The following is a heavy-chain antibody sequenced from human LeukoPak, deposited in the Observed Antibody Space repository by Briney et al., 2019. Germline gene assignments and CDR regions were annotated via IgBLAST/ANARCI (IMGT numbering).Heavy chain of an antibody. CDR2: IDDSGRT. CDR3: ARHGGAYSFDY. D-gene: IGHD2-21*01. J-gene: IGHJ4*02. V-gene: IGHV4-61*01. CDR1: GDSVSGISFY. Sequence: SETLSLTCTVSGDSVSGISFYWSWIRQPPGKGLEWIGFIDDSGRTNYNPSLKSRVTISVATSKNQFSLKLISESAADTAVYYCARHGGAYSFDYWGQGTLVTVSS.